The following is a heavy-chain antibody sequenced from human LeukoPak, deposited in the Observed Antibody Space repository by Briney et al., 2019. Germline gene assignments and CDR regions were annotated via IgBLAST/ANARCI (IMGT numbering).Heavy chain of an antibody. CDR3: TTSGWQYYYYYYYMDV. CDR2: IKSKTDGGTT. Sequence: GGSLRLSCAASGFTVSSNYMSWVRQAPGKGLEWVGRIKSKTDGGTTDYAAPVKGRFTISRDDSKNTLYLQMNSLKTEDTAVYYCTTSGWQYYYYYYYMDVWGKGTTVTVSS. CDR1: GFTVSSNY. D-gene: IGHD6-19*01. J-gene: IGHJ6*03. V-gene: IGHV3-15*01.